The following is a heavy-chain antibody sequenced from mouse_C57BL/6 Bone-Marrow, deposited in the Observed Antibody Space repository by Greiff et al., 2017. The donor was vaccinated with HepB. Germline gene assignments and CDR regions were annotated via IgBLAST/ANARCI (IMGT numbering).Heavy chain of an antibody. V-gene: IGHV1-72*01. J-gene: IGHJ3*01. CDR2: IDPNSGGT. CDR3: ARREGDGYLAWFAY. CDR1: GYTFTSYW. Sequence: QVQLQQPGAELVKPGASVKLSCKASGYTFTSYWMHWVKQRPGRGLEWIGRIDPNSGGTEYNEKFKSKATLTVDKPSSPAYMQLSSLTTADSAVYYCARREGDGYLAWFAYWGQGTLVTVSA. D-gene: IGHD2-3*01.